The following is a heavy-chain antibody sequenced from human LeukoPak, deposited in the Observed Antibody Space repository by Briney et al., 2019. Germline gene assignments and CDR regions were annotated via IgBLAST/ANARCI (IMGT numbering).Heavy chain of an antibody. Sequence: GRSLRLSCAASGFTFSSYAMHWVRQAPGKGLEGVAGISYDGSNKYYADSVKGRFTISRDNSKSTLYLQMNSLRAEDTAVFYCARDPSPDCSSTSCSRYWYFDLWGRGTLVTVSS. J-gene: IGHJ2*01. D-gene: IGHD2-2*01. V-gene: IGHV3-30-3*01. CDR1: GFTFSSYA. CDR2: ISYDGSNK. CDR3: ARDPSPDCSSTSCSRYWYFDL.